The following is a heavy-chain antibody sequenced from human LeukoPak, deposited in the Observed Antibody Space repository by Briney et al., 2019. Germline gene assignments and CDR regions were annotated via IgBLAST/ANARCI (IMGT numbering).Heavy chain of an antibody. CDR3: ARDSETGLRSSEDY. CDR1: GFTFSSYS. V-gene: IGHV3-48*01. J-gene: IGHJ4*02. CDR2: ISSSSSTI. D-gene: IGHD4-17*01. Sequence: GGSLRLSCAASGFTFSSYSMNWVRQAPGKGLEWVSYISSSSSTIYYADSVKGRFTISRDNAKNSLYLQMNSLRAEDTAVYYCARDSETGLRSSEDYWGQGTLVTVSS.